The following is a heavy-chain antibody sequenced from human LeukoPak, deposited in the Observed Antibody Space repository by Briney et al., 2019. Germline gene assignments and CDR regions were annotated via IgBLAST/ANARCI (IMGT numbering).Heavy chain of an antibody. V-gene: IGHV4-4*09. D-gene: IGHD3-3*01. CDR2: IYTSGST. J-gene: IGHJ4*02. CDR3: ARLNYDFWSDRGYFDY. Sequence: PSETLSLTCTVSGGSISGYYWGWIRQPPGKGLEWIGYIYTSGSTNYNPSLKSRVTISVDTSKNQFSLKLSSVTAADTAVYYCARLNYDFWSDRGYFDYWGQGTLVTVSS. CDR1: GGSISGYY.